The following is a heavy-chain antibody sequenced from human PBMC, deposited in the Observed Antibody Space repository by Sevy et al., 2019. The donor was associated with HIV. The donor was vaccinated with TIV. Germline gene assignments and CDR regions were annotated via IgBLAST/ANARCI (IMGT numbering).Heavy chain of an antibody. CDR3: TRGYCSGGTCSPGGY. D-gene: IGHD2-15*01. CDR2: INTMTGNP. Sequence: ASVKVSCKASGYTFTSYIMSWVRQAPGQGLEWMGWINTMTGNPTYAQGFTGRFVFSLDTSASTAYLQINSLKAEDSAVYYCTRGYCSGGTCSPGGYWGQGTLVTVSS. V-gene: IGHV7-4-1*02. J-gene: IGHJ4*02. CDR1: GYTFTSYI.